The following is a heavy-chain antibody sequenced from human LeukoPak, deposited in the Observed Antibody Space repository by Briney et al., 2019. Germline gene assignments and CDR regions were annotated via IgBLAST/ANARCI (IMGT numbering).Heavy chain of an antibody. D-gene: IGHD6-19*01. CDR2: FKYSGNT. CDR1: GGSIRGSTYY. CDR3: ASYSSAWLY. Sequence: SETLSLTCSVSGGSIRGSTYYWGWIRQPPGKGLEWIGNFKYSGNTYYNPSLKSRVTISVDTSKNQFSLKLSSVTAADTAVYYCASYSSAWLYWGQGTLVTVSS. J-gene: IGHJ4*02. V-gene: IGHV4-39*01.